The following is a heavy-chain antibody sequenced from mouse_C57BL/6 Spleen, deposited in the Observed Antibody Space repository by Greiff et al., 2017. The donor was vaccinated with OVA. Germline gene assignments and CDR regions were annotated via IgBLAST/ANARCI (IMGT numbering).Heavy chain of an antibody. CDR1: GYTFTSYW. D-gene: IGHD2-5*01. CDR2: IDPSDSYT. J-gene: IGHJ3*01. Sequence: QVQLQQSGAELVKPGASVKLSCKASGYTFTSYWMQWVKQRPGQGLEWIGEIDPSDSYTNYNQKFKGKATLTVDTSSSTAYMQLSSLTSEDSAVYYCARKGYNSNYVAWFAYWGQGTLVTVSA. V-gene: IGHV1-50*01. CDR3: ARKGYNSNYVAWFAY.